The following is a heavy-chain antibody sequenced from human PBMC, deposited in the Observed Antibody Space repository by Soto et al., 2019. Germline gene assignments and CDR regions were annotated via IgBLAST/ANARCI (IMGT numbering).Heavy chain of an antibody. Sequence: EVQLVDSGGGLVQPGGSLRLSCAASGFTFSSYGMNWVRQAPGKGLEWVSYISGSSDEIHYADSVKGRFTISKDNAKNSLYLQMNSLRAEETAVSYCARGVCASCCGNWCGYRGPGTLVPVSS. J-gene: IGHJ4*02. CDR2: ISGSSDEI. CDR1: GFTFSSYG. V-gene: IGHV3-48*04. D-gene: IGHD2-2*01. CDR3: ARGVCASCCGNWCGY.